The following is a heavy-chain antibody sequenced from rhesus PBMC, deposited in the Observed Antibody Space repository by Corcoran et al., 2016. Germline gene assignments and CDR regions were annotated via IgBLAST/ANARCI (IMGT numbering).Heavy chain of an antibody. D-gene: IGHD6-25*01. CDR3: ARSSLRHGSFVVY. CDR1: GDATSTNF. Sequence: QVQLQESGPGLVKPSETLSVTCAVSGDATSTNFWSGIRQSPGNGLGWIGYIFGGTGKISYQPPLTGPVTISTDTSKNQFSLNLNSLTAADTAVYYCARSSLRHGSFVVYWGQGVLVTVSS. V-gene: IGHV4-147*01. CDR2: IFGGTGKI. J-gene: IGHJ4*01.